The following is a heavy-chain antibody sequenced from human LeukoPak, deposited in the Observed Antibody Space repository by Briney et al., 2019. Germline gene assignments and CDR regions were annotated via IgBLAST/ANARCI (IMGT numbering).Heavy chain of an antibody. CDR1: GYTFTGYY. CDR3: AREGGYDILTGYQDY. CDR2: INPNSGGT. Sequence: ASVKVSCKASGYTFTGYYMHWVRQAPGQGLEWMGWINPNSGGTNYAQKFQGRVTMTRDTSISTAYMELTRLRSDDTAVCYCAREGGYDILTGYQDYWGQGSLVTVSS. D-gene: IGHD3-9*01. V-gene: IGHV1-2*02. J-gene: IGHJ4*02.